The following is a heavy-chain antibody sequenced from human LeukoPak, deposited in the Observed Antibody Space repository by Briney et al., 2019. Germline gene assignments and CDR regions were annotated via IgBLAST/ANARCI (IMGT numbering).Heavy chain of an antibody. Sequence: GGSLRLSCAASGFTFSSYWMSWVRQAPGKGLEWVANIKQDGSEKYYVDSVKGRFTISRDNAKNSLYLQMNSLRAEDTAVYYCAREVPAALYYYYGMDVWGQGTTVTVSS. J-gene: IGHJ6*02. CDR1: GFTFSSYW. CDR3: AREVPAALYYYYGMDV. CDR2: IKQDGSEK. V-gene: IGHV3-7*01. D-gene: IGHD2-2*01.